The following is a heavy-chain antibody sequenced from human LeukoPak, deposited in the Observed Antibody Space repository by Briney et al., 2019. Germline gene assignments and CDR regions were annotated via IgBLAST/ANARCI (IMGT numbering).Heavy chain of an antibody. V-gene: IGHV1-69*04. CDR3: ARASHCSSTSCYLDY. Sequence: SVKVCCKASGGTFSSYAISWVRQAPGQGLGWMRRIIPILGIANYAQKFQGRVTITTDESTSTAYMELSRLRSEDTAVYYCARASHCSSTSCYLDYWGQGTLVTVSS. D-gene: IGHD2-2*01. CDR2: IIPILGIA. CDR1: GGTFSSYA. J-gene: IGHJ4*02.